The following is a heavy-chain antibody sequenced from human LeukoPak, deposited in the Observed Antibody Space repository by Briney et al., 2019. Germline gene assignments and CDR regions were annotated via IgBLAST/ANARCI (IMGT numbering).Heavy chain of an antibody. CDR1: GYTFTVYY. V-gene: IGHV1-2*02. Sequence: ASVTVSCTASGYTFTVYYMHWVRQAPGQGLEWMGWINPNSGGTNYAQKFQGRVTMTRDTSISTAYMELSRLRSDDTAVYYCARDLRDYYDSSGYYFWGQGTLVTVPS. CDR3: ARDLRDYYDSSGYYF. CDR2: INPNSGGT. J-gene: IGHJ4*02. D-gene: IGHD3-22*01.